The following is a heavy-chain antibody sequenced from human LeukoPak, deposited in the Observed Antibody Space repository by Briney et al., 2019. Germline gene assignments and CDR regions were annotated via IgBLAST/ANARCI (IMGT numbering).Heavy chain of an antibody. D-gene: IGHD6-6*01. CDR2: INAGNGNT. CDR3: ARVIAARSEGEDWFDY. CDR1: GYTFTSYA. V-gene: IGHV1-3*01. Sequence: ASVKVSCKASGYTFTSYAMHWVRQAPGQRLEWMGWINAGNGNTKYSQKFQGRVTITRDTSASTAYMELSSLRSEDTAVYYCARVIAARSEGEDWFDYWGRGTPVTVSS. J-gene: IGHJ4*02.